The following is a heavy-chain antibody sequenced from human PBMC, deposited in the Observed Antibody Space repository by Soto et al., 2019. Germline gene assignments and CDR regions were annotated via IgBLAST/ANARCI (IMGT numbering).Heavy chain of an antibody. J-gene: IGHJ4*02. CDR1: GFTFSSYA. V-gene: IGHV3-23*01. CDR2: ITGSGGTR. Sequence: EVQLLESGGGLVQPGGSLRLSCAPSGFTFSSYAMNWVSQAPGKGLEWVSAITGSGGTRYYADSVKGRFTISRDNSKNTLYLQMNGLRAEDTATYYCAKGPLGAVAGTERYFDNWGQGTLVTVSS. CDR3: AKGPLGAVAGTERYFDN. D-gene: IGHD6-19*01.